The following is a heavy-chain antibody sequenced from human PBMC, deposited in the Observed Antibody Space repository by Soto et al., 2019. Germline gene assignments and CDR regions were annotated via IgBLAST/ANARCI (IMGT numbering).Heavy chain of an antibody. CDR2: IKHDGTET. D-gene: IGHD3-22*01. V-gene: IGHV3-7*03. J-gene: IGHJ3*02. CDR1: GFSFTNYW. Sequence: EVQLVESGGALVQPGGSLRLSCAASGFSFTNYWMKWVRQAPGKGLEWVANIKHDGTETYYVDSVKGRFTISRDNARNALYLYTNSLRAEDTGVYYCAAAYYYDSSAYYYGDDALDIWGQGTMVTVSS. CDR3: AAAYYYDSSAYYYGDDALDI.